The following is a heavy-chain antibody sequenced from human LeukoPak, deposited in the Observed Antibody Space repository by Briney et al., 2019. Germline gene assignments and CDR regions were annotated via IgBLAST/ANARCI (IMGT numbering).Heavy chain of an antibody. Sequence: ASVKVSCKASGYTFTGYYMHWVRQAPGQGLEWMEWINPNSGGTNYAQKFQGRVTMTRDTSISTAYMELSRLRSDDTAVYYCARNIWFGESSDAFDIWGQGTMVTVSS. J-gene: IGHJ3*02. CDR3: ARNIWFGESSDAFDI. D-gene: IGHD3-10*01. V-gene: IGHV1-2*02. CDR2: INPNSGGT. CDR1: GYTFTGYY.